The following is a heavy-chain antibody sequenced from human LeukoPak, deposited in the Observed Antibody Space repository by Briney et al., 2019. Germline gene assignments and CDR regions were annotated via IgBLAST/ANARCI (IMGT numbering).Heavy chain of an antibody. CDR2: ISAYNGNT. J-gene: IGHJ3*02. D-gene: IGHD2-15*01. CDR1: GYTFTSYG. V-gene: IGHV1-18*01. Sequence: GASVKVSCKASGYTFTSYGISWVRRAPGQGLEWMGWISAYNGNTNYAQKLQGRVTMTTDTSTSTAYMELRSLRSDDTAVYYCARDGRGGIWRDIVVVVAATSAFDIWGQGTMVTVSS. CDR3: ARDGRGGIWRDIVVVVAATSAFDI.